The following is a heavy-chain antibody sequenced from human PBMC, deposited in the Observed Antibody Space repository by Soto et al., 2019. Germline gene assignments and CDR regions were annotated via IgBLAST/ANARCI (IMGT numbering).Heavy chain of an antibody. V-gene: IGHV4-59*01. D-gene: IGHD6-19*01. CDR2: IYYSGST. Sequence: ETLSLTCTVSGGSISSYYWSWIRQPPGKGLEWIGYIYYSGSTNYNPSLKSRVTISVDTSKNQFSLKLSSVTAADTAVYYCARGGVAAHFDYWGQGTLVTVSS. CDR1: GGSISSYY. J-gene: IGHJ4*02. CDR3: ARGGVAAHFDY.